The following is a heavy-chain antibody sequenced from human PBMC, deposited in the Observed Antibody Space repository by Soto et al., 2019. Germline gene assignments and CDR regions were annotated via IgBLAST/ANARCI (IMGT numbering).Heavy chain of an antibody. CDR1: VYTFTCYY. CDR3: ARHSLYCSGGSCYSGAFDI. D-gene: IGHD2-15*01. V-gene: IGHV1-2*04. CDR2: INPNSGGT. J-gene: IGHJ3*02. Sequence: XSVKGSFKASVYTFTCYYMHWVRQAPGQGLEWMGWINPNSGGTNYAQKFQGWVTMTRDTSISTAYMELSRLRSDDTAVYYCARHSLYCSGGSCYSGAFDIWGQGTMVTVSS.